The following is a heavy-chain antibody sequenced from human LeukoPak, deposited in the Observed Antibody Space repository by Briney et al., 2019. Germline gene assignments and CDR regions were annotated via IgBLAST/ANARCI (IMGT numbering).Heavy chain of an antibody. Sequence: SETLSLTCTVSGYSISSGYYWGWIRQPPGKGLEWIGSIYHSGSTYYNPSLKSRVTISVDTSKNQFSLKLSSVTAADTAVYYCARIGGWPQVDYWGQGTLVTVSS. J-gene: IGHJ4*02. CDR2: IYHSGST. CDR1: GYSISSGYY. CDR3: ARIGGWPQVDY. V-gene: IGHV4-38-2*02. D-gene: IGHD3-16*01.